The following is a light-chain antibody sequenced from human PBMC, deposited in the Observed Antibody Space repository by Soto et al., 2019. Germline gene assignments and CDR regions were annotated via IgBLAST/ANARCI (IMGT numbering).Light chain of an antibody. Sequence: QSALTQPASVSGSPGQSITISCTGTSSDVGSYNLVSWYQHHPGNTPKLMIYEGSRRPSGVSDRFSGSKSGNTASLTISGLQAEDETEYFCSSYKRTSRVYVFGTGTKLTVL. CDR3: SSYKRTSRVYV. CDR1: SSDVGSYNL. J-gene: IGLJ1*01. V-gene: IGLV2-14*02. CDR2: EGS.